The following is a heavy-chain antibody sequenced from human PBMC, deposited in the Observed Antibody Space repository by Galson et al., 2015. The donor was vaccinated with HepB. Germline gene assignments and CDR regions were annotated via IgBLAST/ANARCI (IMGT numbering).Heavy chain of an antibody. CDR2: ISSSGSTI. V-gene: IGHV3-11*01. D-gene: IGHD3-10*01. CDR1: GFTFSDYY. Sequence: SLRLSCAASGFTFSDYYMSWIRQAPGKGLEWVSYISSSGSTIYYADSVKGRFTISRDNAKNSLYLQMNSLRAEDTAVYYCAGGGDYGSGSYYKDGGDYWGQGTLVTVSS. J-gene: IGHJ4*02. CDR3: AGGGDYGSGSYYKDGGDY.